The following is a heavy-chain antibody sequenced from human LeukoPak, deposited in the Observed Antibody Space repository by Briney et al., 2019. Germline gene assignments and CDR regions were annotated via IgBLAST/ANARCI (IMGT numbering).Heavy chain of an antibody. V-gene: IGHV4-59*12. Sequence: SETLSLTCTVSGGSISSYYWSWIQQPPGKGLEWIGYIYYSGSTNYNPSLKSRVTISVDTSKNQFSLKLSSVTAADTAVYYCAREGDGTNELWGQGTLVTVSS. D-gene: IGHD2-8*01. CDR1: GGSISSYY. CDR2: IYYSGST. CDR3: AREGDGTNEL. J-gene: IGHJ4*02.